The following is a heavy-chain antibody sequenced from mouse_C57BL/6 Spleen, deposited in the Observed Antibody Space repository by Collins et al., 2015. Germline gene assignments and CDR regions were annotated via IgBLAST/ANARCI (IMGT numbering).Heavy chain of an antibody. CDR3: AATLWDEIYYAMDY. CDR2: IDPANGNT. Sequence: NIKNTYMHWVKQRPEQGLEWIGRIDPANGNTKYAPKFQGKATITADTSSNTAYLQLSSRTSEDTAIYYCAATLWDEIYYAMDYWGQGTSVTVSS. J-gene: IGHJ4*01. V-gene: IGHV14-3*01. D-gene: IGHD6-2*01. CDR1: NIKNTY.